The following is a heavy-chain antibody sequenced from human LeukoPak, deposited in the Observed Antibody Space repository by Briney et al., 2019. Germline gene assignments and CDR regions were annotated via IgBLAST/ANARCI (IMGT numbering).Heavy chain of an antibody. CDR1: GGSFSGYY. CDR2: INHSGST. CDR3: ARVGTVYYYYYMDV. Sequence: SETLSLTCAVYGGSFSGYYWSWIRQPPGKGLEWIGEINHSGSTNYNPSLKSRVTISVDTSKNQFSLKLSSVTAADTAVYYCARVGTVYYYYYMDVWGKGTTVTVSS. D-gene: IGHD4-17*01. V-gene: IGHV4-34*01. J-gene: IGHJ6*03.